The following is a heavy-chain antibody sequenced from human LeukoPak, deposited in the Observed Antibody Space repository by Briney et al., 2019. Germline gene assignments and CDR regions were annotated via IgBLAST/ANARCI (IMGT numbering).Heavy chain of an antibody. V-gene: IGHV3-64*01. D-gene: IGHD5-18*01. J-gene: IGHJ4*02. CDR2: ISSNGGST. Sequence: GGSLRLSCAASGFTFSSYAMHWVRQAPGKGLEYVSAISSNGGSTYYANSVKGRFTISRDNAKNSLYLQMNSLRAEDTALYYCAKGTARDQIHWIQLWYKRGGFDYWGQGTLVTVSS. CDR1: GFTFSSYA. CDR3: AKGTARDQIHWIQLWYKRGGFDY.